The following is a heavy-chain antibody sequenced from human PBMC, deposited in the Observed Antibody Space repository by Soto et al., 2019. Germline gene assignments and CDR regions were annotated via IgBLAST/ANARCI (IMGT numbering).Heavy chain of an antibody. V-gene: IGHV3-23*04. CDR2: VSGSGGST. CDR1: GFTFSNYA. Sequence: VQLVESGGGVVQPGRSLRLSCAASGFTFSNYALSWVRQAPGKGLQWVSAVSGSGGSTHYADSVKGRFTISRHNSKNIVFQQINSLRAAATAVYYCTKPSYIFVVFITGDFDCWGPGTQVTVSS. J-gene: IGHJ4*02. D-gene: IGHD3-3*02. CDR3: TKPSYIFVVFITGDFDC.